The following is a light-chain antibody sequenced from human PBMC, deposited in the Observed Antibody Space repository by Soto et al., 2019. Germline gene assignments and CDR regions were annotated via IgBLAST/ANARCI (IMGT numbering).Light chain of an antibody. CDR3: SSFTSSTTYV. CDR1: SSDVGNYNY. J-gene: IGLJ1*01. V-gene: IGLV2-14*01. Sequence: QSALTQSASVSGSPGQSITISCTGTSSDVGNYNYVSWYQQHPGEVPKLIIFNVNNRPSGVSNRFSGSKSGNTASLTISGLQAEYEADYYCSSFTSSTTYVFGTGTKLTVL. CDR2: NVN.